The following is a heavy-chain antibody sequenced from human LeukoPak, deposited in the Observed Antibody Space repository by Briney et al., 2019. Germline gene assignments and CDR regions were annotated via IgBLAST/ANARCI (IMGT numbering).Heavy chain of an antibody. CDR1: GFTFSGYS. Sequence: GGSLRLSCAASGFTFSGYSLNWVRQAPGKGLEWVSAISGSGGSTYYADSVKGRFTVSRDNSKNTLYLQMNSLRAEDTAVYYCAKDFYDYVWGSYRGDAFDIWGQGTMVTVSS. J-gene: IGHJ3*02. CDR3: AKDFYDYVWGSYRGDAFDI. CDR2: ISGSGGST. V-gene: IGHV3-23*01. D-gene: IGHD3-16*02.